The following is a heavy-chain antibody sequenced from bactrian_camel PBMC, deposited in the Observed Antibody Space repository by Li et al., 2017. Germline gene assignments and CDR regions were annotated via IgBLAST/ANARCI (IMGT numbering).Heavy chain of an antibody. Sequence: HVQLVESGGGSVQAGGSLTLSCVFSEWKYKHSDMYCMGWFRQAPGKGLEWVSGIYSDDSNTYYADSVKGRFTISRANGKNTLYLEMNALKPEDTALYYCAFGSRPGWCSLRLRGAVLNDLVLTIGARGPRSPSP. CDR1: EWKYKHSDMYC. CDR3: AFGSRPGWCSLRLRGAVLNDLVLT. J-gene: IGHJ4*01. CDR2: IYSDDSNT. D-gene: IGHD3*01. V-gene: IGHV3S6*01.